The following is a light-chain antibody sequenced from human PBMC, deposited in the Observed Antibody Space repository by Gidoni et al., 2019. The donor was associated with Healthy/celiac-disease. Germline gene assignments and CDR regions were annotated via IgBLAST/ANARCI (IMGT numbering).Light chain of an antibody. CDR3: QQRSNWLT. CDR2: DAS. CDR1: QSLSSY. V-gene: IGKV3-11*01. Sequence: IVLTQSPATLSLSPGERATLSCRASQSLSSYLAWYQQKPAQAPRLLIYDASNRATGIPARCSGSGSGTDFTLTSSSLEPEDFAVYYCQQRSNWLTFGGGTKVEIK. J-gene: IGKJ4*01.